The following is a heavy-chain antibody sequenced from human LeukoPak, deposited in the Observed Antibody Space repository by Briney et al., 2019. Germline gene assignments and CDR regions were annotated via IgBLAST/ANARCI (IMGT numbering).Heavy chain of an antibody. CDR2: INHSGGT. D-gene: IGHD3-3*01. Sequence: PSETLSLTCAVYGGPFSDYYWSWIRQPPGKGLEWIGEINHSGGTNYNPSLKSRVTISVDTSKNQFSLKLSSVTAADTAVYYCARHQYYDFWSSYLRDYWYFDLWGRGTLVTVSS. CDR3: ARHQYYDFWSSYLRDYWYFDL. V-gene: IGHV4-34*01. J-gene: IGHJ2*01. CDR1: GGPFSDYY.